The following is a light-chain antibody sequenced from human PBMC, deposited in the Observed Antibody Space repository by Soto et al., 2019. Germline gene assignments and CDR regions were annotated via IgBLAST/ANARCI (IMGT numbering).Light chain of an antibody. J-gene: IGKJ2*01. CDR2: GAS. CDR1: QSVSSSY. V-gene: IGKV3-20*01. Sequence: EIVLTQSPGTLSLSPGESATLSCRASQSVSSSYLAWYQQKPGQAPRLLIYGASSRATGIPDRFSGSGSGTDFTLTISRLEPEDFAVYYCQQYGSSPYTFGQETKLEIK. CDR3: QQYGSSPYT.